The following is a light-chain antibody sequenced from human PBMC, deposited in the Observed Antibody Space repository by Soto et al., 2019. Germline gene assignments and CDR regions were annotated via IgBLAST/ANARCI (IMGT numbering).Light chain of an antibody. CDR3: QQYNNWPHT. J-gene: IGKJ2*01. CDR1: QSVSAT. Sequence: EIVMTQSPATLSVAPGERATLSCRASQSVSATVAWYQQKPGQAPRLLIYFASTRATDIPARFSGSGSGTDFTLTISSLQSEDFAVYYCQQYNNWPHTFGQGTKVDIK. CDR2: FAS. V-gene: IGKV3-15*01.